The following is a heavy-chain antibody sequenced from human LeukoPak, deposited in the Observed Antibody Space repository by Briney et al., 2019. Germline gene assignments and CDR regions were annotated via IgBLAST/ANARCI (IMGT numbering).Heavy chain of an antibody. V-gene: IGHV4-39*07. CDR2: IYYSGST. CDR3: ARDNADTASYYYYYMDV. D-gene: IGHD2-8*01. CDR1: GGSISSSSYY. Sequence: SETLSLTCTVSGGSISSSSYYWGWIRQPPGKGLEWIGSIYYSGSTYYNPSLKSRVTISVDTSKNQFSLKLSSVTAADTAVYYCARDNADTASYYYYYMDVWGKGTTVTVSS. J-gene: IGHJ6*03.